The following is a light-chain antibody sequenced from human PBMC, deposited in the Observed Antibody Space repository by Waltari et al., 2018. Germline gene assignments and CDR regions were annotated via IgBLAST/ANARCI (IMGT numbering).Light chain of an antibody. CDR3: QAWHTGTSHVV. CDR1: DIARKR. J-gene: IGLJ2*01. Sequence: SYVLTQPPTVSVAPGLKARITGEGTDIARKRFNQYQQKPVQAPLLVMYYSSDRPSGIPERFSGSNSGNTATLTITRVEAGDEADYYCQAWHTGTSHVVFGGGTKLTVL. CDR2: YSS. V-gene: IGLV3-21*04.